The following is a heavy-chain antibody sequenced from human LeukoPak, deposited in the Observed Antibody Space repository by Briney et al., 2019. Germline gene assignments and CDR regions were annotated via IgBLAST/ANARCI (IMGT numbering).Heavy chain of an antibody. CDR3: ARGPIWGSGSYFDY. V-gene: IGHV6-1*01. CDR2: TYYRSKWYN. D-gene: IGHD3-10*01. J-gene: IGHJ4*02. CDR1: GDSVSDNSAA. Sequence: SQTLSLTCAISGDSVSDNSAAWNWIRQSSSGGLEWLGRTYYRSKWYNDYAVSVKSRITINPDTSKNQFSLHLNSVTPEDTAVYYCARGPIWGSGSYFDYWGQGTLVTVSS.